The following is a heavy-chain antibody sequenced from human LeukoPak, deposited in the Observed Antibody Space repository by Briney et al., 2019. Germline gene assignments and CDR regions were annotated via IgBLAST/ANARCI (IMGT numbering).Heavy chain of an antibody. J-gene: IGHJ4*02. Sequence: PGGSLRLSCAASGFTFSSSAMSWVRQAPGKGLDWVTTINVSGDTTSCAESVKGRFTISRDNSKNTLYLQMNNLRAEDMAVYCCAKANCNYYLEYWGQGTLVTVSS. CDR2: INVSGDTT. CDR1: GFTFSSSA. D-gene: IGHD1-7*01. CDR3: AKANCNYYLEY. V-gene: IGHV3-23*01.